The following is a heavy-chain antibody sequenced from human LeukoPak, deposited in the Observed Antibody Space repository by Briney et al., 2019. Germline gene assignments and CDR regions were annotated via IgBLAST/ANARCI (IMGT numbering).Heavy chain of an antibody. CDR3: AKAHTSPPYGSGSALDY. Sequence: GGSLRLSCAASGFTFSSYAMSWVRQAPGKGLEWVSAISGSGGSTYYADSVKGRFTISRDNSKNTLYLQMNSLRAEDTAVYYCAKAHTSPPYGSGSALDYWGQGTLVTVSS. CDR1: GFTFSSYA. J-gene: IGHJ4*02. D-gene: IGHD3-10*01. CDR2: ISGSGGST. V-gene: IGHV3-23*01.